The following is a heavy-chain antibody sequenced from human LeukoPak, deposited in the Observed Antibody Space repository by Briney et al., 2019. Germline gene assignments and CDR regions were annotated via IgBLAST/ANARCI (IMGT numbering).Heavy chain of an antibody. D-gene: IGHD2-8*01. CDR2: ISTNKGNT. V-gene: IGHV1-18*01. J-gene: IGHJ5*02. Sequence: SVKLSCKASGYIFTIYGISWVRHAPRQGLEWMGWISTNKGNTNYAQRLQGRVTMTTDTSTSTSYMELRSLRPDDTAIYYCVRDIQWRFDPWGQGTLVTVSS. CDR3: VRDIQWRFDP. CDR1: GYIFTIYG.